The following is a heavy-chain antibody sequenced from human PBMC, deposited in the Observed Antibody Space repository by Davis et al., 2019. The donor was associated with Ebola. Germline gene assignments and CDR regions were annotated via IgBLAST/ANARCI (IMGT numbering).Heavy chain of an antibody. CDR3: ARGIAAARVRYYYTMDV. Sequence: AASVKVSCKASGGTFSSYAISWVRQAPGQGLEWMGRIIPILGLANYAQKFQGRVTITADKSTSTAYMELSSLRSEDTAMYYCARGIAAARVRYYYTMDVWGQGTTVTVSS. V-gene: IGHV1-69*10. CDR1: GGTFSSYA. CDR2: IIPILGLA. D-gene: IGHD6-6*01. J-gene: IGHJ6*02.